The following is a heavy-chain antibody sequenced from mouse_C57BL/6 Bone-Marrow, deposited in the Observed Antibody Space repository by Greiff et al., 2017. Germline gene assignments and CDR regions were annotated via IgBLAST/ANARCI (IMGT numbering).Heavy chain of an antibody. CDR3: ARGGNY. Sequence: QVQLQQPGAELVMPGASVKLSCKASGYTFTSYWMHWVKQRPGQGLEWIGEIDPSDSYTNYNQKFKGKSTLNVDKSSSTAYMQLSSLTSEDSAVYYCARGGNYWGQGTTLTVSS. J-gene: IGHJ2*01. CDR1: GYTFTSYW. CDR2: IDPSDSYT. V-gene: IGHV1-69*01.